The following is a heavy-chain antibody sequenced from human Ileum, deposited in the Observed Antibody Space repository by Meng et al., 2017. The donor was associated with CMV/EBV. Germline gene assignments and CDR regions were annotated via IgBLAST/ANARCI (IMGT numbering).Heavy chain of an antibody. Sequence: GSLRLSCTVSGGSISSSSYYWGWVRQPPGQGFEWIGSLYYTGSTYYNTSLGSRVTMSVDTSRNQFSLKLSSVTAADTAVYYCARQGGASPTTGVFWGPGNLVTVSS. J-gene: IGHJ4*02. V-gene: IGHV4-39*01. CDR3: ARQGGASPTTGVF. CDR1: GGSISSSSYY. CDR2: LYYTGST. D-gene: IGHD1-26*01.